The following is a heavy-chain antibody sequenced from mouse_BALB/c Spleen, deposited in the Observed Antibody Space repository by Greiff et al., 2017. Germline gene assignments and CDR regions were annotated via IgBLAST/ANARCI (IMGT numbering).Heavy chain of an antibody. Sequence: EVKLVESGPSLVKPSQTLSLTCSVTGDSITSGYWNWIRKFPGNKLEYMGYISYSGSTYYNPSLKSRISITRDTSKNQYYLQLNSVTTDDTATYYCARYTPGYGNYGGGAMDYWGQGTSVTVSS. CDR1: GDSITSGY. CDR3: ARYTPGYGNYGGGAMDY. D-gene: IGHD2-1*01. V-gene: IGHV3-8*02. CDR2: ISYSGST. J-gene: IGHJ4*01.